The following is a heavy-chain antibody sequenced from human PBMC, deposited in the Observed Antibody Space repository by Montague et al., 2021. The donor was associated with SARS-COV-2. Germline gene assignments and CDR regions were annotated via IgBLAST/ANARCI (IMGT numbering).Heavy chain of an antibody. CDR1: GYFINSNYY. Sequence: SETLSLTCTVSGYFINSNYYWGWIRQPPGKGLEWIGCSYHSGTTHYHPSLKSRVTISLDTSNNHFSLKVTSVTAADTAVYYCARAPYYGPGKPYQFDYWGRGTLVTVSS. V-gene: IGHV4-38-2*02. J-gene: IGHJ4*02. CDR2: SYHSGTT. D-gene: IGHD3-10*01. CDR3: ARAPYYGPGKPYQFDY.